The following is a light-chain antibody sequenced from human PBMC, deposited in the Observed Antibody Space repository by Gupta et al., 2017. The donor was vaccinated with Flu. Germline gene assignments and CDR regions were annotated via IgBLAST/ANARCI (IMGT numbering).Light chain of an antibody. Sequence: DIQMTQSPSTLSASLGGRVTITCRASQNIATWLAWYQQKPGKAPKLMIFTASTLHSGVPSRFSGSGSETEFFLTISSLQPDDSATYFCQQYKSLPYTFGQGTKLEIK. CDR2: TAS. CDR1: QNIATW. J-gene: IGKJ2*01. V-gene: IGKV1-5*03. CDR3: QQYKSLPYT.